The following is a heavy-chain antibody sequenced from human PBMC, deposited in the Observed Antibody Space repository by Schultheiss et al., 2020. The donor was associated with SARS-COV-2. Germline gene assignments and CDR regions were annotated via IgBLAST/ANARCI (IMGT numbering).Heavy chain of an antibody. CDR2: ISSSSYI. J-gene: IGHJ4*02. CDR1: GFTVSSNY. CDR3: ARQRDRGGDFDY. Sequence: GGSLRLSCAASGFTVSSNYMNWVRQAPGKGLEWVSSISSSSYIYYADSVKGRFTISRDNAKNSLYLQMNSLRAGDTAVYYCARQRDRGGDFDYWGQGTLVTVSS. V-gene: IGHV3-69-1*01. D-gene: IGHD4-17*01.